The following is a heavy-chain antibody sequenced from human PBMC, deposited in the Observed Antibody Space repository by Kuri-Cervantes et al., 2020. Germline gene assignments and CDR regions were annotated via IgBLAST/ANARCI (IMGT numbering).Heavy chain of an antibody. CDR2: ISWNSGSI. CDR3: AKDLSGSPSYYYYYGMDV. CDR1: GFTFDDYA. V-gene: IGHV3-9*01. D-gene: IGHD3-10*01. Sequence: LSLTCAASGFTFDDYAMHRVRQAPGKGLEWVSGISWNSGSIGYADSVKGRFTISRDNAKNSLYLQMNSLRAEDTALYYCAKDLSGSPSYYYYYGMDVWGQGTTVTVSS. J-gene: IGHJ6*02.